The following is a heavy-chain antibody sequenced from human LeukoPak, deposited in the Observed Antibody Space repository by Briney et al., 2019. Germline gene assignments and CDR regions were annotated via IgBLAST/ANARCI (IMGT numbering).Heavy chain of an antibody. D-gene: IGHD6-13*01. CDR3: AKARVMGASSSWYPPDY. J-gene: IGHJ4*02. Sequence: GGSLRLSCAASGFTFSDYYMSWIRQAPGKGLEWVSAISGSGGSTYYADSVKGRFTISRDNSKNTLYLQMNSLRAEDTAVYYCAKARVMGASSSWYPPDYWGQGTLVTVSS. CDR1: GFTFSDYY. V-gene: IGHV3-23*01. CDR2: ISGSGGST.